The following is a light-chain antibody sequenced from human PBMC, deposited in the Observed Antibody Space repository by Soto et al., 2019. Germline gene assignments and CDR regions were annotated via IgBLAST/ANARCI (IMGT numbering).Light chain of an antibody. V-gene: IGKV3-20*01. Sequence: ILLTQSPGTVSLSPGERATLSCRASQSISQSLAWYQQRPGQSPRLLIYDASRRATGIPDRFTGSGFGTDFTLTISRLAPEDLAVYYCQQYGGSPRTFGQGTKVDI. J-gene: IGKJ1*01. CDR3: QQYGGSPRT. CDR1: QSISQS. CDR2: DAS.